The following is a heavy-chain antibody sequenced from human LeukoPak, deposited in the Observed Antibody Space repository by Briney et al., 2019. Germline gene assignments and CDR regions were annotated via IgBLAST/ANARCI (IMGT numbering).Heavy chain of an antibody. D-gene: IGHD3-22*01. CDR2: IYYSGST. CDR1: GGSISISTYY. Sequence: PSETLSLTCTVSGGSISISTYYWGWIRQPPGKGLEWIGNIYYSGSTYYSPSLKSRVTISVDTSKNQFSLRLSSVTAADTAVYYCARLGTGYDSSGYSIGWFDPWGQGTLVIVSS. J-gene: IGHJ5*02. CDR3: ARLGTGYDSSGYSIGWFDP. V-gene: IGHV4-39*01.